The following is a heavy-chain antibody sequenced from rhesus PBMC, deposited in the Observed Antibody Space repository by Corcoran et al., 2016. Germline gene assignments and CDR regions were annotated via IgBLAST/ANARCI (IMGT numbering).Heavy chain of an antibody. CDR1: GSSISDYYY. J-gene: IGHJ5-1*01. CDR3: AREDSNRFDV. V-gene: IGHV4S9*01. Sequence: QVQLQESGPGLVKPAATLSLTCAVSGSSISDYYYWNWIRQPPGKGLEWIGNIYGNRASTYYNPSLKSRVTISKDTSKNQFFLKLSSVTAADTAVYYCAREDSNRFDVWGPGVLVTVSS. CDR2: IYGNRAST.